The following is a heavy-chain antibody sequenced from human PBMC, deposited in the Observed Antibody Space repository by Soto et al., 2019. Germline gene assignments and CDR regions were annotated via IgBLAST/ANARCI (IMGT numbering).Heavy chain of an antibody. CDR1: GFTFTSNG. J-gene: IGHJ5*01. V-gene: IGHV3-30*03. Sequence: GGFRRFSLAVSGFTFTSNGMHWVRQAPGKGLEWVAFILVDGRVTYYTDSVKARFTIARDNSKSTLTLQMNSRRSRDTAIYYCARVLFGYVDCLDSWGQGTLVTVSS. D-gene: IGHD4-17*01. CDR3: ARVLFGYVDCLDS. CDR2: ILVDGRVT.